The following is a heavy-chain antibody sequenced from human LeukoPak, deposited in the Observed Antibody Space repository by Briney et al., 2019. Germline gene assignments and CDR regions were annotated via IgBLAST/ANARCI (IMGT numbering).Heavy chain of an antibody. V-gene: IGHV3-23*01. J-gene: IGHJ3*02. CDR3: ARDRIRYFDPDDAFNI. CDR1: GFTFNNYA. Sequence: GGSLRLSCAASGFTFNNYAMSWVRQAPGKGLEWVSAIGGSGGTTYYADSVKGRFTISRDNAKNSLYLQMNSLRAEDTAVYYCARDRIRYFDPDDAFNIWGQGTMVTVSS. CDR2: IGGSGGTT. D-gene: IGHD3-9*01.